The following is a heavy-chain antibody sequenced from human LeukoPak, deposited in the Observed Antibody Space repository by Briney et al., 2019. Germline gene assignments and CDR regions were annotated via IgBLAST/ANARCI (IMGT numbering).Heavy chain of an antibody. V-gene: IGHV3-23*01. CDR1: GFTFSSYG. Sequence: GGTLRLSCAASGFTFSSYGMSWVRQAPGKGLEWVSAISGSGGSTYYADSVKGRFTISRDNSKNTLYLQMNSLRAEDTAVYYCAKGDDYGSGSYYNLYYFDYWGQGTLVTVSS. CDR2: ISGSGGST. D-gene: IGHD3-10*01. J-gene: IGHJ4*02. CDR3: AKGDDYGSGSYYNLYYFDY.